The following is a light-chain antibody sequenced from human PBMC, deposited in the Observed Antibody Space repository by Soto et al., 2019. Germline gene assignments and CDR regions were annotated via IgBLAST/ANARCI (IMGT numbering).Light chain of an antibody. CDR1: ASDVGAYNY. V-gene: IGLV2-14*01. CDR2: EDR. J-gene: IGLJ1*01. Sequence: QSVLTQPASVSGSPGQSITISCTGTASDVGAYNYVSWYQHHPDKAPKLMIYEDRNRPSGVSNRFSGSKSVNTASLTISGLQPQADADYYGGSYATSDTFDFGTGTKVTV. CDR3: GSYATSDTFD.